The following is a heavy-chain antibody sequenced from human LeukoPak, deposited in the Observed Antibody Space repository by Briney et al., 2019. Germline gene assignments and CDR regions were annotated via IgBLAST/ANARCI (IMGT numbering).Heavy chain of an antibody. CDR2: ISGSGGST. CDR3: AKDQSGSGPPSGY. D-gene: IGHD3-10*01. J-gene: IGHJ4*02. V-gene: IGHV3-23*01. Sequence: AGGSLRLSCAASGFTFSSYGMSWVRQAPGKGLEWVSAISGSGGSTYYADSVKGRFTISRDNSKNTLYLQMNSLRAEDTAVYYCAKDQSGSGPPSGYWGQGTLVTVSS. CDR1: GFTFSSYG.